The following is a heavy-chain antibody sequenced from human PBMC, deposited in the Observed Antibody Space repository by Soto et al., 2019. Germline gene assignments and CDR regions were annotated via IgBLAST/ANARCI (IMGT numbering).Heavy chain of an antibody. D-gene: IGHD3-10*01. J-gene: IGHJ4*02. CDR2: IYPGDSDT. V-gene: IGHV5-51*01. CDR3: ARREVTYYYGSGSYYFGY. CDR1: GYSFTSYW. Sequence: PGESLKISCKGSGYSFTSYWIGWVRQMPGKGLEWMGIIYPGDSDTRYSPSFQGQVTISADKSISTAYLQWSSLKASDTAMYYCARREVTYYYGSGSYYFGYWGQGTLVTVS.